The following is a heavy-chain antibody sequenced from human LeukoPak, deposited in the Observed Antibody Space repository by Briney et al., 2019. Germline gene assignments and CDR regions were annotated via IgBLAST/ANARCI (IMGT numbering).Heavy chain of an antibody. J-gene: IGHJ4*02. V-gene: IGHV3-15*01. D-gene: IGHD3-9*01. CDR1: GFTFSNAW. Sequence: GGSLRLSCAASGFTFSNAWMSWVRQAPGKGLEWVGRIKSKTDGGTTDYAAPVKGRFTISRDDSKNTLYLQMDSLKTEDTAVYYCTTGIRYFDWLLHFDYWGQGTLVTVSS. CDR3: TTGIRYFDWLLHFDY. CDR2: IKSKTDGGTT.